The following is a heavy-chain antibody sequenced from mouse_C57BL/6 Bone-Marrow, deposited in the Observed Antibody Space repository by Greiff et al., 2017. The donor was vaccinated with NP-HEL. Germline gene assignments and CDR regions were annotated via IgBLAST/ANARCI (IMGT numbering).Heavy chain of an antibody. J-gene: IGHJ2*01. CDR1: GFNIKDDY. CDR2: IDPENGDT. Sequence: EVQLQQSGAELVRPGASVKLSCTASGFNIKDDYMHWVKQRPEQGLEWIGWIDPENGDTEYASKFQGKATITADTSSNTAYLQLSSLTSEDTAVYYCTSTVVATDFDYGGQGTTLTVSS. D-gene: IGHD1-1*01. V-gene: IGHV14-4*01. CDR3: TSTVVATDFDY.